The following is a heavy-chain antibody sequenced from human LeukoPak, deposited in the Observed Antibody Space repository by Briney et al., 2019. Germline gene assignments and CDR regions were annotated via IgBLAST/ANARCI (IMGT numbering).Heavy chain of an antibody. CDR2: INIYTGNP. J-gene: IGHJ4*02. CDR1: GYTFTGYS. D-gene: IGHD5-24*01. V-gene: IGHV7-4-1*02. CDR3: ARDAATINFDY. Sequence: GASVTVSCKASGYTFTGYSINWVRQAPGQGLEWMGWINIYTGNPTYAQGFTGRFVFSFDTSVSTAYLQISSLKAEDTAVYYCARDAATINFDYYGQGNLVTVSS.